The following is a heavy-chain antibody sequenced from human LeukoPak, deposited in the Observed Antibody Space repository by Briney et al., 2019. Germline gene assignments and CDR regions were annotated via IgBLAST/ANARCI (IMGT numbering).Heavy chain of an antibody. CDR1: GIPFADYY. CDR3: AAGTAADY. J-gene: IGHJ4*02. Sequence: GGSLRLSCVVSGIPFADYYMNWIRQAPGKGLEWISYISSSSSYTDYADSVKGRFTISRDNAKNSLYLQMDSLTVDDTAVYYCAAGTAADYWGQGTLVTVSS. CDR2: ISSSSSYT. D-gene: IGHD6-13*01. V-gene: IGHV3-11*03.